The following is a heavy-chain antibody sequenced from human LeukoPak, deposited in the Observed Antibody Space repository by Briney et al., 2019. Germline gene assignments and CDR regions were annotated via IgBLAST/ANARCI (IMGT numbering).Heavy chain of an antibody. CDR1: GGSISSSSYY. Sequence: SETLSLTCTVSGGSISSSSYYWGWIRQPPGKGLEWIGSIYYSGSTYYNPSLKSRVTISVDTSKNQFSLRLSSVTAADTAVYYCACPYYYDSSGYYPYGYWGQGTLVTVSS. CDR3: ACPYYYDSSGYYPYGY. CDR2: IYYSGST. J-gene: IGHJ4*02. V-gene: IGHV4-39*01. D-gene: IGHD3-22*01.